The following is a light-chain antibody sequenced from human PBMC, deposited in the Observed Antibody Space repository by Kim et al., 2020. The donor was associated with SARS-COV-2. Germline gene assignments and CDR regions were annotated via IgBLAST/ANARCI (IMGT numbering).Light chain of an antibody. CDR3: AGWDDRLSGPV. CDR2: KNN. V-gene: IGLV1-47*01. Sequence: QSVLTQPPSVSGTPGQRVTISCSGSTSNVAVNNVYWYQQLPGTAPRLLTYKNNQRPSRVPDRFSASKSGTSASLAISGLRSEDEADYYCAGWDDRLSGPVFGGGTKLTVL. CDR1: TSNVAVNN. J-gene: IGLJ3*02.